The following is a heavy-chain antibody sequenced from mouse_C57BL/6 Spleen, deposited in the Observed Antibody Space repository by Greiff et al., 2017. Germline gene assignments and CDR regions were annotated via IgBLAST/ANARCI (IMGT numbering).Heavy chain of an antibody. CDR2: INPSTGGT. J-gene: IGHJ1*03. D-gene: IGHD2-4*01. CDR3: ARGNYDYDARWYFDV. V-gene: IGHV1-42*01. CDR1: GYSFTGYY. Sequence: VHVKQSGPELVKPGASVKISCKASGYSFTGYYMNWVKQSPEKSLEWIGEINPSTGGTTYNQKFKAKATLTVDKSSSTAYMQLKSLTSEDSAVYYCARGNYDYDARWYFDVWGTGTTVTVSS.